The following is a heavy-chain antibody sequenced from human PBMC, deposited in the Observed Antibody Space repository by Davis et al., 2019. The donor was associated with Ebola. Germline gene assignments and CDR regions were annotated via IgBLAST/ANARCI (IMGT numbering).Heavy chain of an antibody. CDR3: ASGLVRGESYWYFDL. CDR1: GGTFSSYA. D-gene: IGHD6-6*01. V-gene: IGHV1-69*10. J-gene: IGHJ2*01. CDR2: IIPILGIA. Sequence: SVKVSCKGSGGTFSSYAISWVRQAPGQGLEWMGGIIPILGIANYAQKFQGRVTITADESTSTAYMELSSLRSEDTAVYYCASGLVRGESYWYFDLWGRGTLVTVSS.